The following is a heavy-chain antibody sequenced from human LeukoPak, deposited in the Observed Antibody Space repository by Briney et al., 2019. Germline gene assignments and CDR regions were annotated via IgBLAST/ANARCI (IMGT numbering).Heavy chain of an antibody. CDR1: GYTFTSFG. CDR3: ARGLGYDFWSGPHMDV. V-gene: IGHV1-18*01. Sequence: LWASVKVSCKASGYTFTSFGINWVRQAPGQGLEWMGWISAYNGNINYAQMLQGRVTMTTDTSTSTAYMDLRSLRSDDTAVYYCARGLGYDFWSGPHMDVWGKGTTVTVSS. CDR2: ISAYNGNI. J-gene: IGHJ6*03. D-gene: IGHD3-3*01.